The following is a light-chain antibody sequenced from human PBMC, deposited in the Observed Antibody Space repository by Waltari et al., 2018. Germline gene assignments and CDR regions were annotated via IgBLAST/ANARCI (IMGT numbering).Light chain of an antibody. J-gene: IGKJ5*01. CDR1: QSISSY. CDR3: QQSYSTPPIT. V-gene: IGKV1-39*01. CDR2: AAS. Sequence: DIQMTQSPSSFSASVGDIVTIPCRESQSISSYLNWYQQKPGKAPKLLIYAASSLQSGVPSRFSGSGSGTDFTLTISSLQPEDFATYYCQQSYSTPPITFGQGTRLEIK.